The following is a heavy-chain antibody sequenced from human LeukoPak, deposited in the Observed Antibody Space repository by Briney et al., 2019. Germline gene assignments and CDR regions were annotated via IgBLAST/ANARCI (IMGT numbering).Heavy chain of an antibody. V-gene: IGHV4-38-2*02. Sequence: SETLSLTCTVSGYSISSGYYWGWIRQPPGKGLEWIGSIYHSGSTYYNPSLKSRVTISVDTSKNQFSLKLSSVTAADTAVYHCARGITISGVGFDPWGQGTLVTVSS. CDR2: IYHSGST. CDR1: GYSISSGYY. CDR3: ARGITISGVGFDP. J-gene: IGHJ5*02. D-gene: IGHD3-3*01.